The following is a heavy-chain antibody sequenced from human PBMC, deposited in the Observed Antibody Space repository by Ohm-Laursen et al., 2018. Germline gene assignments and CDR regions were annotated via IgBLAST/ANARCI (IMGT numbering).Heavy chain of an antibody. D-gene: IGHD4-17*01. Sequence: GTLSLTCTVSGGSISSYYWSWIRQPAGKGLEWIGYIYYSGSTYYNPSLRSPVTISVDTSKNQFSLRLSSVTAEDTAVYYCARDPTAYDYGDYVGWFDPWGQGTMVTVSS. J-gene: IGHJ5*02. CDR1: GGSISSYY. V-gene: IGHV4-59*06. CDR2: IYYSGST. CDR3: ARDPTAYDYGDYVGWFDP.